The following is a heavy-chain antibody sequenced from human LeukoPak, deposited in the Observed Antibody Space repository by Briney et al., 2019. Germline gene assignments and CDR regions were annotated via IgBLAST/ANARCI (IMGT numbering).Heavy chain of an antibody. J-gene: IGHJ3*02. CDR3: ASLGSFAI. V-gene: IGHV4-61*02. CDR2: FYISGGT. CDR1: GDSISSGSYY. D-gene: IGHD2-15*01. Sequence: SETLSLTCTVSGDSISSGSYYWNWLRQPAGKGLEWIGRFYISGGTNYNPSLKSRATISVDTSKNQFSLKLTSVTAADTAVYYCASLGSFAIWGQGTVVTVSS.